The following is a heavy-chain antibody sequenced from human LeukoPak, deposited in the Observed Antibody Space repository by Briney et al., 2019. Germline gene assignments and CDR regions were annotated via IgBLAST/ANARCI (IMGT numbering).Heavy chain of an antibody. V-gene: IGHV4-4*07. CDR1: GGSISRYY. Sequence: SETLSLTCTVSGGSISRYYWSWIRQPAGKELEWIGRIYTSGSTNYNPSLKSRVTMSVDTSKNQFSLKLSSVTAADTAVYYCARDYDSSAYLFDYWGQGTLVTVSS. J-gene: IGHJ4*02. CDR2: IYTSGST. CDR3: ARDYDSSAYLFDY. D-gene: IGHD3-22*01.